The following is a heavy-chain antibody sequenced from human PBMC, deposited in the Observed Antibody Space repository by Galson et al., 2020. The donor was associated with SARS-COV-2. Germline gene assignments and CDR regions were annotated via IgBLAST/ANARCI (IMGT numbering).Heavy chain of an antibody. CDR3: AREQQLVEDYYYYGMDV. J-gene: IGHJ6*02. V-gene: IGHV1-2*02. CDR2: INPNSGGT. Sequence: ASVKVSCKASGYTFTGYYMHWVRQAPGQGLEWMAWINPNSGGTNYAQKFQGRVTMTRDTSISTAYMELSRLRSDDTAVYYCAREQQLVEDYYYYGMDVWGQGTTVTVSS. CDR1: GYTFTGYY. D-gene: IGHD6-13*01.